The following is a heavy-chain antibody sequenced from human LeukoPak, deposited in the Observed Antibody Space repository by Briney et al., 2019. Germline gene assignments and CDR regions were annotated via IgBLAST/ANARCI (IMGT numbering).Heavy chain of an antibody. D-gene: IGHD7-27*01. CDR1: GGSISSFY. V-gene: IGHV4-59*03. CDR2: LYYSGNT. J-gene: IGHJ6*02. CDR3: AGTGKNWETGYGMDV. Sequence: PPETLSLTCLLAGGSISSFYWSWIRQPPGKGLGWIGFLYYSGNTNYNTSLKRRVSISVDPSKNPFSVKLSSVTAADTAVYFCAGTGKNWETGYGMDVWGQGTTVTVSS.